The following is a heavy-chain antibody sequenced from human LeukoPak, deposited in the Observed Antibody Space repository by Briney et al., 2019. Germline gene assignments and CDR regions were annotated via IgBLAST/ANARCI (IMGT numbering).Heavy chain of an antibody. D-gene: IGHD2-21*01. CDR1: GFTFSSYS. J-gene: IGHJ4*02. V-gene: IGHV3-23*01. CDR3: ITPLPYSAQ. Sequence: GGSLRLSCAASGFTFSSYSMNWVRQAPGKGLEWVSGISGSGDNTYYADSVKGRFTISRDNSKNTLYVQVNSLGTEDTAAYYCITPLPYSAQGGQGTLVTVSS. CDR2: ISGSGDNT.